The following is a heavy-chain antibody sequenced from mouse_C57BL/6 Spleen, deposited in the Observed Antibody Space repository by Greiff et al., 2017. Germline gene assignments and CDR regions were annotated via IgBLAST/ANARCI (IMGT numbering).Heavy chain of an antibody. CDR3: ARPDYYGSSYDAMDY. V-gene: IGHV1-77*01. D-gene: IGHD1-1*01. CDR2: IGPGSGST. J-gene: IGHJ4*01. Sequence: QVHVKQSGAELVKPGASVKISCKASGYTFTDYYIDWVKQRPGQGLEWIGKIGPGSGSTYYNEKFKGKATLTADKSSSTAYMQLSSLTSEDSAVYFCARPDYYGSSYDAMDYWGQGTSVTVSS. CDR1: GYTFTDYY.